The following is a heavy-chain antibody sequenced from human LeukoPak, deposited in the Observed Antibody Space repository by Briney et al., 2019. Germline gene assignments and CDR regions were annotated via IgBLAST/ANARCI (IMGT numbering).Heavy chain of an antibody. V-gene: IGHV1-69*13. CDR2: IIPIFGTT. J-gene: IGHJ6*03. CDR1: GGTFSNYA. Sequence: SVKVSCKASGGTFSNYAISWVRQAPGQGLEWMGGIIPIFGTTNNAQKLQDRVTITADESTSTAYMELSSLRSEDTAVYYCARVYCGGDCYNYYYYYMDVWGKGTTVTVSS. CDR3: ARVYCGGDCYNYYYYYMDV. D-gene: IGHD2-21*01.